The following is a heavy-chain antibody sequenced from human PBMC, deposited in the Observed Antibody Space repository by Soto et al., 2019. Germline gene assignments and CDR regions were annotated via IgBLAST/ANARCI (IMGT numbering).Heavy chain of an antibody. CDR1: GGSFSGYY. V-gene: IGHV4-34*01. Sequence: SETLSLTCAVYGGSFSGYYWSWIRQPPGKGLEWIGEINHSGSTNYNPSLKSRVTISVDTSKNQFSLKLSSVTAADTAVYYCARGRITIFGVVSPPPTIWGQGTLVTVSS. CDR2: INHSGST. CDR3: ARGRITIFGVVSPPPTI. J-gene: IGHJ4*02. D-gene: IGHD3-3*01.